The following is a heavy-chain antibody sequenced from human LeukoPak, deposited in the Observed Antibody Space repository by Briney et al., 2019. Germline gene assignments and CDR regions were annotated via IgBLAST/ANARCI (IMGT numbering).Heavy chain of an antibody. D-gene: IGHD4-17*01. V-gene: IGHV4-34*01. CDR1: GGSFSGYY. Sequence: PSETLSLTCAVYGGSFSGYYWSWSRQPPGKGLEWIGEINHSGSTNYNPSLKSRVTISVDTSKNQFSLKLSSVSAADTAVYYCARRGDMTTVTTGAFDIWGQGTMVTVSS. CDR3: ARRGDMTTVTTGAFDI. CDR2: INHSGST. J-gene: IGHJ3*02.